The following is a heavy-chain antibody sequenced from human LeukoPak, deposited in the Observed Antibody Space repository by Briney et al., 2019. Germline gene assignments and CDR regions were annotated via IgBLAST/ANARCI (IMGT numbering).Heavy chain of an antibody. D-gene: IGHD3-16*01. V-gene: IGHV3-33*06. CDR2: IWYDGSNK. CDR1: GFTFSSYG. CDR3: AKGLRYYSIDY. Sequence: GRSLRLSCVASGFTFSSYGMHWVRQAPGKGLEWVAVIWYDGSNKYYADSVKGRFTISRDNSKNTLYLQMNSLRAEDTAVYYCAKGLRYYSIDYWGQGTLVTVSS. J-gene: IGHJ4*02.